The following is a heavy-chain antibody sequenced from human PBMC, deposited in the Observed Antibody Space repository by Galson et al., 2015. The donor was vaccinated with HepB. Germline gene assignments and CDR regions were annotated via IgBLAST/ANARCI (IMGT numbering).Heavy chain of an antibody. CDR1: GFSFSSYA. J-gene: IGHJ3*02. CDR2: ISGSGGST. D-gene: IGHD3-3*01. Sequence: SLRLSCAASGFSFSSYAMNWVRQAPGKGVEWVSGISGSGGSTYYADSVKGRFTISRDNSKNTLYLQLNSLRAEDTAVYYCAKDWGRSGYGAFDIWGQGTKVTASS. CDR3: AKDWGRSGYGAFDI. V-gene: IGHV3-23*01.